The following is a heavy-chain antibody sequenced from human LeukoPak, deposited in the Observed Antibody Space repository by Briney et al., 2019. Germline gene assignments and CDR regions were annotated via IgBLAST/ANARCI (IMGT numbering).Heavy chain of an antibody. CDR2: MKEDGSEK. J-gene: IGHJ3*02. V-gene: IGHV3-7*01. Sequence: GGSLRLSCAASGFTFSSHWMSWVRQSPGKGLEWVANMKEDGSEKYYVDSVKGRFTISRDNAKKSLFLQMNSLRAEDTAVYYCARDQFTMVRVEAFDIWGQGTMVTVSS. CDR1: GFTFSSHW. D-gene: IGHD3-10*01. CDR3: ARDQFTMVRVEAFDI.